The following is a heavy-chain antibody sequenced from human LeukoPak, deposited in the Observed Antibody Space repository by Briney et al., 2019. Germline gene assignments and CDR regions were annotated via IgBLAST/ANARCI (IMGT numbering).Heavy chain of an antibody. CDR2: IKQDGSEK. D-gene: IGHD3-10*01. V-gene: IGHV3-7*04. Sequence: PGGSLRLSCAASGFTFSSSWMTWVRQAPGKGLEWVANIKQDGSEKHYVDSVKGRITISRDNVKDSLYLQMNSLRVEDTAVYYCARNRFGDYWGQGTLVTVSS. CDR1: GFTFSSSW. CDR3: ARNRFGDY. J-gene: IGHJ4*02.